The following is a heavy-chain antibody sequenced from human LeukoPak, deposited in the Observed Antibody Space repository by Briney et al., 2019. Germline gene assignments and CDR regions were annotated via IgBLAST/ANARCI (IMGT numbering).Heavy chain of an antibody. V-gene: IGHV1-69*13. CDR1: GATFSSYA. J-gene: IGHJ6*03. Sequence: SVKVSCKASGATFSSYAISWVRQAPGQGLEWMGTIIPTFGTADYAEKFQDRVKMTADESTTTVYMELSSLRYEDTAVYFCSRSGGWSADFYSYYYMDVWGKGSTVAVSS. CDR2: IIPTFGTA. CDR3: SRSGGWSADFYSYYYMDV. D-gene: IGHD6-19*01.